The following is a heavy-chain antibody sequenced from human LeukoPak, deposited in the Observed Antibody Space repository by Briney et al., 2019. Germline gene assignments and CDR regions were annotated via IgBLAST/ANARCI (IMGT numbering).Heavy chain of an antibody. CDR2: SHYSGST. D-gene: IGHD3-22*01. V-gene: IGHV4-59*01. Sequence: SETLSLTCTVSVGSISTYYCTAIRQPPGQGLEWIGYSHYSGSTNYNPSLKSRVTISVDTSTHQFSLKLNSVPAADTAVYYCAGFYDSSYYMDVWGKGTTVTVSS. CDR3: AGFYDSSYYMDV. CDR1: VGSISTYY. J-gene: IGHJ6*03.